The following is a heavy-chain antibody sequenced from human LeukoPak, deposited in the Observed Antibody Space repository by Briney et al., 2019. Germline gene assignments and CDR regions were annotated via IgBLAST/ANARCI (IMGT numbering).Heavy chain of an antibody. Sequence: GESLKISCKGSGYSFTSYWIGWVRQMPGKGLEWMGIIYPGDSGTRYSPSFQGQVTISADKSISTAYLQWSSLKASDTAMYYCARRGIAVAVGYYFDYWGQGTLVTVSS. CDR1: GYSFTSYW. CDR2: IYPGDSGT. V-gene: IGHV5-51*01. D-gene: IGHD6-19*01. J-gene: IGHJ4*02. CDR3: ARRGIAVAVGYYFDY.